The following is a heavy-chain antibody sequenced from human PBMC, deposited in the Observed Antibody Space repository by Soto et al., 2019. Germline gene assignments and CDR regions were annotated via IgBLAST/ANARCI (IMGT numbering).Heavy chain of an antibody. CDR1: GFTFSSYA. D-gene: IGHD2-2*01. Sequence: GGSLRLSCAASGFTFSSYAMHWVRQAPGKGLEWVAVISYDGSNKYYADSVKGRFTISRDNSKNTLYLQMNSLRAEDTAVYYCARGYCSSTSCSYYYYGMDVWGQGTTVTVSS. CDR2: ISYDGSNK. V-gene: IGHV3-30-3*01. J-gene: IGHJ6*02. CDR3: ARGYCSSTSCSYYYYGMDV.